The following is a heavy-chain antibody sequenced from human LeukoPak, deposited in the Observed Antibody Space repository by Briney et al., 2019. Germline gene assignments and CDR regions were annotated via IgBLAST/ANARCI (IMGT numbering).Heavy chain of an antibody. Sequence: SETLSLTCTVSGGSISSSSYYWGWIRQPPGKGLEWIGSIYYSGSTYYNLSLKSRVTISVDTSKNQFSLKLSSVTAADTAVYYCARAFRDGYNRDAFDIWGQGTMVTVSS. J-gene: IGHJ3*02. CDR2: IYYSGST. CDR3: ARAFRDGYNRDAFDI. CDR1: GGSISSSSYY. V-gene: IGHV4-39*07. D-gene: IGHD5-24*01.